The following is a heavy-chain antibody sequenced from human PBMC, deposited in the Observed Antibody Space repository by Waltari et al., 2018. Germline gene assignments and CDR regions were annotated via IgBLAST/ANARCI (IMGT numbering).Heavy chain of an antibody. D-gene: IGHD6-19*01. CDR3: ARPNSSGWYGADAFDI. V-gene: IGHV1-69*12. CDR1: GGTFSSYA. Sequence: QVQLVQSGAEVKKPGSSVKVSCKASGGTFSSYANSRVRQAPGQGLEWMGGVIPIFGTANYAQKFQGRVTITADESTSTAYMELSSLRSEDTAVYYCARPNSSGWYGADAFDIWGQGTMVTVSS. J-gene: IGHJ3*02. CDR2: VIPIFGTA.